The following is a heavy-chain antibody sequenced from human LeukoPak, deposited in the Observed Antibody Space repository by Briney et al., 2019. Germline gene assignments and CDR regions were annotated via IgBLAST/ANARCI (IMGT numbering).Heavy chain of an antibody. Sequence: ASVEVSCKASGYTFTSYGISWVRQAPGQGLEWMGWISAYNGNTNYAQKLQGRVTMITDTSTSTAYMELRSLRSDDTAVYYCARDDAAVAAWDYWGQGTLVTVSS. CDR2: ISAYNGNT. CDR1: GYTFTSYG. CDR3: ARDDAAVAAWDY. V-gene: IGHV1-18*04. J-gene: IGHJ4*02. D-gene: IGHD6-19*01.